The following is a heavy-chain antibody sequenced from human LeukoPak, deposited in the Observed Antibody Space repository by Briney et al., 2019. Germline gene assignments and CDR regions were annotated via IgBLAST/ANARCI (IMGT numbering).Heavy chain of an antibody. CDR3: AKGPTRGSSSSYYYMDV. CDR2: IRYDGSNK. V-gene: IGHV3-30*02. J-gene: IGHJ6*03. D-gene: IGHD6-13*01. CDR1: GFTFSSYG. Sequence: GGSLRLSCAASGFTFSSYGMHWVRQAPGKGLEWVAFIRYDGSNKYYADSVKGRFTISRDNSKNTLYLQMNSLRAEDTAVYYCAKGPTRGSSSSYYYMDVWGKGTTVTISS.